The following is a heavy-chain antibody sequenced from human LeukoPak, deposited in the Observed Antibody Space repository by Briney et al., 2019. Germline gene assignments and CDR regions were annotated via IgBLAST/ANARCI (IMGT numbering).Heavy chain of an antibody. J-gene: IGHJ6*03. V-gene: IGHV3-11*04. Sequence: GGSLRLSCAASGFTFSDYYMSWIRQAPGKGLEWVSYISSSGSTIYYADSVKGRFTISRDNAKNSLYLQMNSLRADDTAVYYCAGDSRDPFVRSYYYMDVWGKGTTVTVSS. CDR1: GFTFSDYY. CDR2: ISSSGSTI. D-gene: IGHD3-10*01. CDR3: AGDSRDPFVRSYYYMDV.